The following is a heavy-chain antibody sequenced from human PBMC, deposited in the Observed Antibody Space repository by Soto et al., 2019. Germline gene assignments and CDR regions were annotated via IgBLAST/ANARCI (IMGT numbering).Heavy chain of an antibody. J-gene: IGHJ6*02. V-gene: IGHV1-69*12. Sequence: QVQLVQSGAEVKKPGSSVKVSCKASGGTFSSYAISWVRQAPGQGLEWMGGIIPIFGTANYAQKFQGRVTITADEXXSTAYMELSSLRSEDTAVYYCATLTTVTTGSGMDVWGQGTTVTVSS. D-gene: IGHD4-17*01. CDR1: GGTFSSYA. CDR3: ATLTTVTTGSGMDV. CDR2: IIPIFGTA.